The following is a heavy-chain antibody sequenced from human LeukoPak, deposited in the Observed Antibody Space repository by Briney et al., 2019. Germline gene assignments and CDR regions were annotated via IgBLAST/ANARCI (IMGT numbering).Heavy chain of an antibody. D-gene: IGHD4-17*01. V-gene: IGHV4-4*02. CDR3: ARDSYGYRYFDL. J-gene: IGHJ2*01. CDR2: IYHSGGT. Sequence: SETLSLTCAVSGGSISSSTNWWSWVRQPPGKGLEWIGEIYHSGGTNYNPSLKSRITISVDKSQNQFSLKVNSLAAADTAVYYCARDSYGYRYFDLWGRGTLGTVSS. CDR1: GGSISSSTNW.